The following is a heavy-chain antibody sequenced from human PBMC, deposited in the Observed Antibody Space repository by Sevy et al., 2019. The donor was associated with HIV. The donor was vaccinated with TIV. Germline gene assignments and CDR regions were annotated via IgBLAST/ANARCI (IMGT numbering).Heavy chain of an antibody. CDR1: GFTFNGYG. Sequence: GGSLRLSFAASGFTFNGYGMHWVRQAPGKGLEWVAVILYDGSNEYYADSVKGRFTISRDNSKNTVYLQMNRLRTEDTAVYYCAKGLHYGSGSYYGGTDYWGQGTLVTVSS. CDR3: AKGLHYGSGSYYGGTDY. V-gene: IGHV3-30*18. CDR2: ILYDGSNE. J-gene: IGHJ4*02. D-gene: IGHD3-10*01.